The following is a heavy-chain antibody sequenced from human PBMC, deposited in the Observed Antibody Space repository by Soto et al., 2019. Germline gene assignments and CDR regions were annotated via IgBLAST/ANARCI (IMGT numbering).Heavy chain of an antibody. D-gene: IGHD6-19*01. CDR1: GFTFSSYD. V-gene: IGHV3-13*01. CDR2: IGTAGDT. J-gene: IGHJ4*02. CDR3: ARGVPGGVAVAGSFDY. Sequence: GVSLRLSCAACGFTFSSYDMHWVRQATGKGLEWVSGIGTAGDTYYPGSVKGRFTISRENAKNSLYLQMNSLRAGDTAVYYCARGVPGGVAVAGSFDYWGQGTQVTVSS.